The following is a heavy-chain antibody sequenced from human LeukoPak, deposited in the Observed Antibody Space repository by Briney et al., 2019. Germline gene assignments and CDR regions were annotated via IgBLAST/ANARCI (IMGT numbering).Heavy chain of an antibody. V-gene: IGHV4-39*01. J-gene: IGHJ1*01. Sequence: PSETLSLTCTVSGVPISTSNFYWGWGWIRQPPGKGLEWLGSIYSTGSVYYNPSLKSRVTISVDTSKNQFSVKMTSVTAEDTAVYYCVRGRGYCLGNSDCYGVDFHHWGQGTLVTVSS. D-gene: IGHD2-15*01. CDR2: IYSTGSV. CDR3: VRGRGYCLGNSDCYGVDFHH. CDR1: GVPISTSNFY.